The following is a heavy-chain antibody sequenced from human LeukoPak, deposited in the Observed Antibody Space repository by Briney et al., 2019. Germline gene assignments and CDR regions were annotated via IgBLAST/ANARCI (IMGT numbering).Heavy chain of an antibody. J-gene: IGHJ4*02. CDR2: TSGPGGSR. D-gene: IGHD6-6*01. CDR3: AKKVGLVSAPLYYFDL. Sequence: GGSLRLSCAASGFTFSSYAMSWVRQAPGKGLEWVSATSGPGGSRDYADSVKGRFTISRDNSKNTLYLQMNSLRAEDTAIYYCAKKVGLVSAPLYYFDLWGQGTLVTVCS. V-gene: IGHV3-23*01. CDR1: GFTFSSYA.